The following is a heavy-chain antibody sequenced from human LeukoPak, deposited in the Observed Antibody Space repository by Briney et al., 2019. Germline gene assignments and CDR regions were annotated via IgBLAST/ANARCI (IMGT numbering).Heavy chain of an antibody. Sequence: SETLSLTCAVSGGSFSGYYWSWIRQPPGKGLEWIGEINHSGSTNYNPSLKSRVTISVDTSKNQFSLKLSSVTAADTAVYYCARRHGSTSCYDYWGQGTLVTVSS. CDR1: GGSFSGYY. V-gene: IGHV4-34*01. D-gene: IGHD2-2*01. J-gene: IGHJ4*02. CDR3: ARRHGSTSCYDY. CDR2: INHSGST.